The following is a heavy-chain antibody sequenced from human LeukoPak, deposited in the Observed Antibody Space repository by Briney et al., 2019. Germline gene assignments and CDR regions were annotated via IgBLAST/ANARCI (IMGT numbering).Heavy chain of an antibody. Sequence: GGSLRLSCAASGFAFSSYAMNWVSQAPGKGLEWISVISGSGGETYYAGSVKGRFTISRDNSKNTVYVELNSLGGDDTAVYYCAKGPNESSNYLFDYWGQGTLVTVPS. J-gene: IGHJ4*02. CDR1: GFAFSSYA. CDR3: AKGPNESSNYLFDY. D-gene: IGHD4-11*01. CDR2: ISGSGGET. V-gene: IGHV3-23*01.